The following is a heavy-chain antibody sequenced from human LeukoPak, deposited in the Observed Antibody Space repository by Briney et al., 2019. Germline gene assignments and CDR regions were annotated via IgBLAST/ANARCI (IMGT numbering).Heavy chain of an antibody. CDR3: ARVRELLWFGELRDAFDI. D-gene: IGHD3-10*01. CDR1: GFTFSSYA. J-gene: IGHJ3*02. Sequence: PGRSLRLSCAASGFTFSSYAMHWVRQAPGKGLEWVAVISYDGSNKYYADSVKGRFTISRDNSKNTLYLLMNSLRAEDTAVYYCARVRELLWFGELRDAFDIWGQGTMVTVSS. CDR2: ISYDGSNK. V-gene: IGHV3-30-3*01.